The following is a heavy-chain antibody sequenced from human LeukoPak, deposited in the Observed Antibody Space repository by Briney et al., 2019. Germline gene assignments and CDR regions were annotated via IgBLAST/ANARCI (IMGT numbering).Heavy chain of an antibody. Sequence: GGSLRLSCAASGFPFSSYAMHWVRQAPGKGLEWVAVISYDGSNKDYADSVKGRFTISRDNSKNTLYLQMNSLRAEDTAMYYCARPDCSSTSSYEFDLWGRGTLVTVSS. V-gene: IGHV3-30-3*01. CDR3: ARPDCSSTSSYEFDL. CDR2: ISYDGSNK. D-gene: IGHD2-2*01. J-gene: IGHJ2*01. CDR1: GFPFSSYA.